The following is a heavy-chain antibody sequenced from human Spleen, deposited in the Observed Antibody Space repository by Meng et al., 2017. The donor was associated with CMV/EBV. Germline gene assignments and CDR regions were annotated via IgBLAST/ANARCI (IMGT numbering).Heavy chain of an antibody. CDR3: AKDHIAVDGTGIDY. J-gene: IGHJ4*02. V-gene: IGHV3-30*02. CDR2: IRYDGRIE. CDR1: GFTFSNYG. Sequence: SGFTFSNYGMQWVRQATGKGLEWVAFIRYDGRIEYYVDSVKGRFTISRDNPKSTLYLQMNSLRAEDTAIYYCAKDHIAVDGTGIDYWGQGTLVTVSS. D-gene: IGHD6-13*01.